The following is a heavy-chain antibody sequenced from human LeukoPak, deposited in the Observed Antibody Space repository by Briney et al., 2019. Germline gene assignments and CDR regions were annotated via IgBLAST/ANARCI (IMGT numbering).Heavy chain of an antibody. V-gene: IGHV4-59*01. Sequence: SETLSLTCTVSGGSISSYYWSWIRQPPGKGLEWIGYIYYSGSTNYNPSLKSRVTISVDTFKNQFSLKVNSMTAADTAVYFCARDGGEGNWFDPWGQGTLVTVSS. J-gene: IGHJ5*02. D-gene: IGHD3-10*01. CDR2: IYYSGST. CDR3: ARDGGEGNWFDP. CDR1: GGSISSYY.